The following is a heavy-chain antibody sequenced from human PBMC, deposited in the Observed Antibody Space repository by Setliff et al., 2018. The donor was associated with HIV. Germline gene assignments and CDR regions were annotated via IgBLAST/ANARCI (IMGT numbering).Heavy chain of an antibody. J-gene: IGHJ4*02. Sequence: GGSLRLSCAASGFTFSSYWIHWVRQAPGEGLLWVSRINTDGSSTNYADSVKGRFTISRDNAKNTLYLQMNSLRAEDTAVYYCVKWNYPNSWGQGTLVTVSS. CDR2: INTDGSST. V-gene: IGHV3-74*01. CDR1: GFTFSSYW. CDR3: VKWNYPNS. D-gene: IGHD1-7*01.